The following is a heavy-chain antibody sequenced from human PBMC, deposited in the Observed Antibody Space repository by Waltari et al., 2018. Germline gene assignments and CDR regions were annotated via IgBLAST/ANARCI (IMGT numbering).Heavy chain of an antibody. D-gene: IGHD3-16*01. V-gene: IGHV4-4*02. J-gene: IGHJ4*02. Sequence: QVQLQESGPGLVKPSGTLSLTGAVSGGSISSSNWWSWVRQPPGKGLEWIGEIYHSGSTNYNPSLKSRFTISVDKSKNQFSLKLSSVTAADTAVYYCASKEVSTFGGVAPFDYWGQGTLVTVSS. CDR3: ASKEVSTFGGVAPFDY. CDR1: GGSISSSNW. CDR2: IYHSGST.